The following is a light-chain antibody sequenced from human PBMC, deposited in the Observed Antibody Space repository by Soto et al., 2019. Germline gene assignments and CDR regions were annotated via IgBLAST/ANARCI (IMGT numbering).Light chain of an antibody. Sequence: QSVLTQPPSVSGAPGQRVTISCTGSSSNIGAGYDVHWYQQLPGTAPKLLIYGNSNRPSGVPDRFSGSKSGTSASLAITRLQAEDEADYYCQSYDSSLSGLVFGGGTKVTVL. V-gene: IGLV1-40*01. J-gene: IGLJ2*01. CDR3: QSYDSSLSGLV. CDR2: GNS. CDR1: SSNIGAGYD.